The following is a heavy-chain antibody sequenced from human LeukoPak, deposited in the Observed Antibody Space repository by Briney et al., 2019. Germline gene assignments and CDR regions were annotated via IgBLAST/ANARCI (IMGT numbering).Heavy chain of an antibody. V-gene: IGHV4-61*05. J-gene: IGHJ6*03. Sequence: SETLSLTCTVSGGSISSSSYYWGWIRQPPGKGLEWIGYIYYSGSINYNPSLKSRVTISVDTSKNQFSLKLSSVTAADTAVYYCARFAMVRGVINYYYYYMDVWGKGTTVTISS. CDR2: IYYSGSI. D-gene: IGHD3-10*01. CDR3: ARFAMVRGVINYYYYYMDV. CDR1: GGSISSSSYY.